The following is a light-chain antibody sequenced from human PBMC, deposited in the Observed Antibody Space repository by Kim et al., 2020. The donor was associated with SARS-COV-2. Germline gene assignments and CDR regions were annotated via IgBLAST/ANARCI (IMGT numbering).Light chain of an antibody. V-gene: IGKV1-33*01. Sequence: DIQMTQSPSSLSASIGDRVTITCQASHDISSYLNWYQQKPGKAPKLLIYDASNLETGVPSRFSGSGSGTDFTFTISSPQPEDIATYYCQQYDNRPYTFGQGTKLEI. CDR2: DAS. CDR3: QQYDNRPYT. J-gene: IGKJ2*01. CDR1: HDISSY.